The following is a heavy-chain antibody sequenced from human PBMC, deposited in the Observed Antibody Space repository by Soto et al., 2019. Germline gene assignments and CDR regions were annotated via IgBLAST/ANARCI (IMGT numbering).Heavy chain of an antibody. V-gene: IGHV3-30*18. J-gene: IGHJ5*02. CDR2: ISYDGSNK. Sequence: GGSLRLSCAASGFTFSSYGMHWVRQAPGKGLEWVAVISYDGSNKYYADSVKGRFTISRDNSKNTLYLQMNSLRAEDTAVYYCANSSNFDPWGQGTLVTVSS. CDR3: ANSSNFDP. CDR1: GFTFSSYG. D-gene: IGHD2-8*01.